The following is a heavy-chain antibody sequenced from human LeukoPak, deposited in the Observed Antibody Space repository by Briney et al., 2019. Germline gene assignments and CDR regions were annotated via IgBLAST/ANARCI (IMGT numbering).Heavy chain of an antibody. D-gene: IGHD1-7*01. J-gene: IGHJ4*02. CDR2: IYYRGST. CDR1: GGSINYYY. V-gene: IGHV4-59*01. Sequence: SETLSLTCTVSGGSINYYYWSWIRQPPGKGLEWIGYIYYRGSTNYNPSLNSRVTISVDTSKNQFSLKLTSVPAADTAVYYCARTTGNYGYYFDYWGQGTLVTVSS. CDR3: ARTTGNYGYYFDY.